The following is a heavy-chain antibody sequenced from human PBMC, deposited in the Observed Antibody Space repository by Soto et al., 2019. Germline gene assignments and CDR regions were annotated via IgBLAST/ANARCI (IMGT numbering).Heavy chain of an antibody. V-gene: IGHV1-8*02. J-gene: IGHJ3*02. D-gene: IGHD3-22*01. CDR3: ATTPGYYYDSSGYPRPNAFDI. CDR2: MNPNSGNT. CDR1: GYTFTDYG. Sequence: GASVKVSCKASGYTFTDYGISWVRQAPGQGLEWMGWMNPNSGNTGYAQKFQGRVTMTRDTSTSTVYMELSSLRSEDTAVYYCATTPGYYYDSSGYPRPNAFDIWGQGTMVTVSS.